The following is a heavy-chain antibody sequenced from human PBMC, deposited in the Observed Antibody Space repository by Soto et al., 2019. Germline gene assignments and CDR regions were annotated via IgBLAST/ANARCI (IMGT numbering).Heavy chain of an antibody. CDR3: ATVLNTGF. J-gene: IGHJ4*02. D-gene: IGHD4-17*01. CDR1: GVSVTNAW. CDR2: VKSKSAGGTT. Sequence: EVQLVQSTGGLVKPGESLRLSCAASGVSVTNAWMNWVRQAPGKGLEWVGIVKSKSAGGTTDYAATVKGSFTNSRAASKNMLYLKMTCLKIADTAAYYCATVLNTGFWGQGSLVTVSS. V-gene: IGHV3-15*01.